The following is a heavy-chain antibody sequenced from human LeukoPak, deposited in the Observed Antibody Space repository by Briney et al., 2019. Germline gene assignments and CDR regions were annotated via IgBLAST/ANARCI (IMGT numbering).Heavy chain of an antibody. Sequence: PGGSLRLSCAASGFTFSSYGMHWVRQAPGKGLEWVAVISYDGSNKYYADSVKGLFTISRDNSKNALYLQMNSLRAADTAVYYCVNGGQVGASHFDYWGHGILVTVSS. V-gene: IGHV3-30*18. J-gene: IGHJ4*01. D-gene: IGHD1-26*01. CDR3: VNGGQVGASHFDY. CDR2: ISYDGSNK. CDR1: GFTFSSYG.